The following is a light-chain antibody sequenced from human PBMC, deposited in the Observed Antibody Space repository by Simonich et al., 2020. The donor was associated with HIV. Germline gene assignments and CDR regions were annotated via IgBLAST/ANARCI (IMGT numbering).Light chain of an antibody. Sequence: QSALTQPPSASGSPGQPVTISCPGTSSDVGGYNYVSWFQQHPGKAPKLMIYNVSNRPSGVSNRFSGSKSGNTASLTISGLQAEDEADYHCSSYTSSSTVVFGGGTKVTVL. CDR1: SSDVGGYNY. CDR2: NVS. V-gene: IGLV2-14*01. J-gene: IGLJ2*01. CDR3: SSYTSSSTVV.